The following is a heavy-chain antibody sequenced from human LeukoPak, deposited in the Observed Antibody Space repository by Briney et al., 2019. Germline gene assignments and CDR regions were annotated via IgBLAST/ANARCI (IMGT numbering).Heavy chain of an antibody. V-gene: IGHV1-3*01. CDR1: GYTFTSYA. CDR2: INAGNGNT. Sequence: ASVKVSCKASGYTFTSYAMHWVRQAPGQRLEWMGWINAGNGNTKYSQKFQGRVTITRDTSASTAYMELSSLRSEDTAVYYCATTYYYGSGSYYYYYGMDVWGQGTTVTVSS. J-gene: IGHJ6*02. D-gene: IGHD3-10*01. CDR3: ATTYYYGSGSYYYYYGMDV.